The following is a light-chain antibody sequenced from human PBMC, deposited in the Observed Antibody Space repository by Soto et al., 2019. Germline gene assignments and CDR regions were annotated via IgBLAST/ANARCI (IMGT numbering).Light chain of an antibody. CDR1: SSDVGDYNY. CDR3: SSYTSSNTLYL. CDR2: DVS. J-gene: IGLJ1*01. V-gene: IGLV2-14*03. Sequence: QSALTQPASVSVSPGQSIAISCTGTSSDVGDYNYVSWYQQHPGKAPKLMIYDVSERPSGVSNRFSGSKSGNTASLTISGLQAEDEADYYCSSYTSSNTLYLFGTGTKVTV.